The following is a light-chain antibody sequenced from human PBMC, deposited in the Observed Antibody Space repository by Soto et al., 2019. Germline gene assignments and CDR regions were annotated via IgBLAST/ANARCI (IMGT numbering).Light chain of an antibody. CDR1: SSDVGSYNL. V-gene: IGLV2-23*01. J-gene: IGLJ2*01. CDR2: EGD. CDR3: CSYSYGSTLV. Sequence: QSVLTQPASVSGSSGQSITISCTGTSSDVGSYNLVSWHQQHPGKAPKLIIYEGDKRPSGVSNRFSGSKSGNTASLTISGLQAEEEADYYCCSYSYGSTLVFGGATKVT.